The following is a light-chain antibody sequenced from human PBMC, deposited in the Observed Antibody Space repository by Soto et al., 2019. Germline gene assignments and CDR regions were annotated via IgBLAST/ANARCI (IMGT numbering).Light chain of an antibody. J-gene: IGKJ1*01. V-gene: IGKV3-20*01. CDR3: QQYGTSPWT. CDR1: QSVGASF. CDR2: GAS. Sequence: IVLTQSPGTLSLSPGERATLSCRASQSVGASFLAWYQQNPGQAPRLLIYGASVRATGIPDRFSGSGSWTDFTLIISRLEPEDFGVYFCQQYGTSPWTFGQGTKVEI.